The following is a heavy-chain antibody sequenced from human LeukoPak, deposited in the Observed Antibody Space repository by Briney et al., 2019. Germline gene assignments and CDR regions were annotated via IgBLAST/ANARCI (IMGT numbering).Heavy chain of an antibody. CDR2: IRSKAYGGTT. Sequence: GGSLRLSCTASGFTFGGYAVSWVRQAPGKGLEWVGFIRSKAYGGTTEYAAPVKGRFTISRDDSKSIAYLQMNGLKTEDTAVYYCTRVSGWQYYFDYWGQGTLVTVSS. J-gene: IGHJ4*02. D-gene: IGHD6-19*01. V-gene: IGHV3-49*04. CDR3: TRVSGWQYYFDY. CDR1: GFTFGGYA.